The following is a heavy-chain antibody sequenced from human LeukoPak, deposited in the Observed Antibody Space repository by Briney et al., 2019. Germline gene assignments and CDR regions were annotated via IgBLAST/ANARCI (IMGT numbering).Heavy chain of an antibody. CDR3: ARDKGSSGSDY. V-gene: IGHV1-8*03. J-gene: IGHJ4*02. CDR1: GYTFTSYD. D-gene: IGHD3-22*01. CDR2: MNPNSGNT. Sequence: RASVKVSCKASGYTFTSYDINWVRQATGQGLEWMGWMNPNSGNTGYAQKFQGRVTITRNTSISTAYMELSSLRSEDTAVYYCARDKGSSGSDYWGQGTLVTVSS.